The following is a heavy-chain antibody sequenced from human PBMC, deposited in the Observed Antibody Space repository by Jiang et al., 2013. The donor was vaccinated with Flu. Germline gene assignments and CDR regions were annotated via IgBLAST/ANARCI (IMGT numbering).Heavy chain of an antibody. V-gene: IGHV3-23*01. J-gene: IGHJ4*02. CDR3: AKNGGEYGSGRYFDY. CDR1: GFAFSNFA. CDR2: ISGRGVYT. Sequence: VQLLESGGGLVQPRGSLRLSCAASGFAFSNFAMNWVRQAPGKGLEWVSGISGRGVYTYYADSVKGRFTISRDNSKNTLYLQMNSLRAEETAVYYCAKNGGEYGSGRYFDYWGQGTLVTVSS. D-gene: IGHD3-10*01.